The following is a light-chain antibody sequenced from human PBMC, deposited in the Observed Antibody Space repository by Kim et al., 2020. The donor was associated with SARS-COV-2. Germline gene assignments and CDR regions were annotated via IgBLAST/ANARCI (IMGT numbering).Light chain of an antibody. J-gene: IGLJ3*02. V-gene: IGLV3-1*01. CDR2: QDS. Sequence: VSPGQTASIPCSGDKLGDKYACWYQQKPGHSPVLVIYQDSKRPSGIPERFSGSNSGNTATLTISGTQAMDEADYYCQAWDSSTWVFGGGTQLTVL. CDR3: QAWDSSTWV. CDR1: KLGDKY.